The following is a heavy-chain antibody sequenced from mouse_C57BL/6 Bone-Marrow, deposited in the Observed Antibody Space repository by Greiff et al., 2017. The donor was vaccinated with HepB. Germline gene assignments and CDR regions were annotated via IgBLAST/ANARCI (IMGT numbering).Heavy chain of an antibody. CDR2: IYPGSGNT. D-gene: IGHD1-1*01. Sequence: VQLQQSGAELVRPGASVKLSCKASGYTFTDYYINWVKQRPGQGLEWIARIYPGSGNTYYNEKFKGKATLTAEKSSSTAYMQLSSLTSEDSAVYFCAGNYYGSSFHWYFDVWGTGTTVTVSS. J-gene: IGHJ1*03. V-gene: IGHV1-76*01. CDR3: AGNYYGSSFHWYFDV. CDR1: GYTFTDYY.